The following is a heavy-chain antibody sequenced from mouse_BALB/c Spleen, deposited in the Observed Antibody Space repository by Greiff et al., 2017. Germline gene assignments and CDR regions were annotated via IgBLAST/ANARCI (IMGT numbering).Heavy chain of an antibody. CDR1: GFTFSDYY. CDR3: ARDRYGYDY. D-gene: IGHD2-2*01. J-gene: IGHJ4*01. Sequence: EVQLQESGGGLVKPGGSLKLSCAASGFTFSDYYMYWVRQTPEKRLEWVATISDGGSYTYYPDSVKGRFTISRDNAKNNLYLQMSSLKSEDTAMYYCARDRYGYDYWGQGTSVTVSS. V-gene: IGHV5-4*02. CDR2: ISDGGSYT.